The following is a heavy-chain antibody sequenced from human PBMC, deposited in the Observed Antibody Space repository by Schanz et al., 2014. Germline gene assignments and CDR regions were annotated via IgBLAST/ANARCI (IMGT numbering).Heavy chain of an antibody. CDR2: ISGDHRNT. CDR3: AKDAPYPFDL. Sequence: EVQLVESGGGLVQPGGSLRLSCAASGFTFSSYAMSWVRQAPGKGLEWVSSISGDHRNTFYADSVKGRFTISRDNSKNTLYLQMNSLRAEDTAIYYCAKDAPYPFDLWGRGTLXTVSS. V-gene: IGHV3-23*04. J-gene: IGHJ2*01. CDR1: GFTFSSYA.